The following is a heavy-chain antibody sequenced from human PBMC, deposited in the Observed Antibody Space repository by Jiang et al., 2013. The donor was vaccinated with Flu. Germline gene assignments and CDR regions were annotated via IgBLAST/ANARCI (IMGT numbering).Heavy chain of an antibody. V-gene: IGHV5-51*03. CDR1: GYSFTNYR. CDR3: ARGSEYYYDSSGHPPDY. Sequence: GAEVKKPGESLKISCKGSGYSFTNYRIGWVRQMPGRGLEWMGIIYPGDSDTRYSPSFQGQVTFSADKSISTAYLQWSSLKASDTAMYYCARGSEYYYDSSGHPPDYWGQGTLVTVSS. CDR2: IYPGDSDT. J-gene: IGHJ4*02. D-gene: IGHD3-22*01.